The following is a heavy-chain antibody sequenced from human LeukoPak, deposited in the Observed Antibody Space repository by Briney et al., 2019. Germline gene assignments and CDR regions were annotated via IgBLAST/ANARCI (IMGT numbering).Heavy chain of an antibody. Sequence: ASVKVSCKASGYTFTDYYLHWVRQAPGQGLEWMGWINPNPNSGGTSYAQKFQGRVTMTRDTSINTAYMELSGLRSDDTAVYFCARGSYGYDWGQGTLVTVSS. CDR3: ARGSYGYD. D-gene: IGHD1-26*01. CDR2: INPNPNSGGT. V-gene: IGHV1-2*02. CDR1: GYTFTDYY. J-gene: IGHJ4*02.